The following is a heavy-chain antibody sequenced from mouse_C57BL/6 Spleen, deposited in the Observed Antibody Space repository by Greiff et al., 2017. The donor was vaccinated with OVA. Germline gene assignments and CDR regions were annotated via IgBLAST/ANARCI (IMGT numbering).Heavy chain of an antibody. CDR3: ARFYDGTHWYFDV. CDR1: GYTFTSYG. Sequence: QVQLQQSGAELARPGASVKLSCKASGYTFTSYGISWVKQRTGQGLEWIGEIYPRSGNTYYNEKFKGKATLTADKSSSTAYMELRSLTSEDSAVYFCARFYDGTHWYFDVWGTGTTVTVSS. CDR2: IYPRSGNT. V-gene: IGHV1-81*01. J-gene: IGHJ1*03. D-gene: IGHD2-3*01.